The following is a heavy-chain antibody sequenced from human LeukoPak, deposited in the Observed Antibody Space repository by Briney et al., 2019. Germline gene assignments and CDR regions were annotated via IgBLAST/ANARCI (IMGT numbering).Heavy chain of an antibody. CDR1: GFTFSSYG. CDR2: ISYDGSNK. Sequence: PGGSLRLSCAASGFTFSSYGMHWVRQAPGKGLEWVAVISYDGSNKYYADSVKGRFTISRDNSKNTLYLQMNSLRAEDTAVYYCARGPSLIVGATTWFDPWGQGTLVTVSS. V-gene: IGHV3-30*03. D-gene: IGHD1-26*01. CDR3: ARGPSLIVGATTWFDP. J-gene: IGHJ5*02.